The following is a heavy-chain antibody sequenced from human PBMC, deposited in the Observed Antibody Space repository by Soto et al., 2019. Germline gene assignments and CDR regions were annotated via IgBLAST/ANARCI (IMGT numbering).Heavy chain of an antibody. CDR1: GDTFTDYY. D-gene: IGHD2-21*02. CDR3: ARRGHVVVVTAALDY. V-gene: IGHV1-46*01. CDR2: VNPSGGHT. J-gene: IGHJ4*02. Sequence: QVQLMQSGAEVKKPGASVKVSCKASGDTFTDYYIHWVRQAPGQGLEWMGTVNPSGGHTTYAQHFLGRVTMTRDTSTSTLYMELTSLTSDDAAIYYCARRGHVVVVTAALDYWGQRTLVTVSS.